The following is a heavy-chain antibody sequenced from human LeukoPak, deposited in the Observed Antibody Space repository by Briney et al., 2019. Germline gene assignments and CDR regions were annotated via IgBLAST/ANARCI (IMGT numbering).Heavy chain of an antibody. CDR3: ARGSAALYYFDF. CDR1: GFTFSSYA. D-gene: IGHD2-2*01. V-gene: IGHV3-23*01. Sequence: PGGSLRLSCAASGFTFSSYAMSWVRQAPGKGLEWVSAISGSGGSTYYADSVKGRFIISRDNSKNTLYLQMNTLRAEDTAVYYCARGSAALYYFDFWGQGTLVTVSS. CDR2: ISGSGGST. J-gene: IGHJ4*02.